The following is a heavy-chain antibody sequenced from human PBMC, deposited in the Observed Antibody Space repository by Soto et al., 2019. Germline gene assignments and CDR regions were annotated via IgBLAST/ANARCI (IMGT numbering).Heavy chain of an antibody. J-gene: IGHJ6*02. CDR2: IYYSGET. D-gene: IGHD3-10*01. V-gene: IGHV4-59*01. Sequence: QVQLQESGPGLVKPSETLSLTCTVSGDSISRYYWSWIRLSPGKGLEWIGYIYYSGETNYNPSVKSVVTISVDRTKNQFSRKLSSVTSADTAVYYCARDQGGEFLKGSGMDVWGQGTTVTVSS. CDR3: ARDQGGEFLKGSGMDV. CDR1: GDSISRYY.